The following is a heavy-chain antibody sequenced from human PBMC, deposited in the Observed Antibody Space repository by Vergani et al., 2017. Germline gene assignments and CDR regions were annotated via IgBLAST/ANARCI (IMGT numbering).Heavy chain of an antibody. CDR2: IRSKNDGGTA. V-gene: IGHV3-15*07. Sequence: EVQVVESGGGLIKPGGSLRLSCVVSGITFKNAWINWVRQAPGKGLEWIGRIRSKNDGGTADYAAPLKGRFTISRDDSKDSAFLIVNNLKTEDTVVYFCYTDYHDYWGQGTLVTVSS. D-gene: IGHD2-2*02. J-gene: IGHJ4*02. CDR3: YTDYHDY. CDR1: GITFKNAW.